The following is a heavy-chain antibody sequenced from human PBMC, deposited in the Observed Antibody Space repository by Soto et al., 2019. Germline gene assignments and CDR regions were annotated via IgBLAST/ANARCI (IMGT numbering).Heavy chain of an antibody. CDR3: ARGLSVTLFDN. D-gene: IGHD4-17*01. CDR2: IYYSGST. J-gene: IGHJ4*02. CDR1: GGSISTGGYY. V-gene: IGHV4-31*03. Sequence: QVQLQESGPGLVKPSQTLSLTCTVSGGSISTGGYYWTWIRQHPGKGLEWIGYIYYSGSTYYNPSLKSRVTISVDTSKNQFSRKLSSVTAADTAVDYCARGLSVTLFDNWGQGTLVTVSS.